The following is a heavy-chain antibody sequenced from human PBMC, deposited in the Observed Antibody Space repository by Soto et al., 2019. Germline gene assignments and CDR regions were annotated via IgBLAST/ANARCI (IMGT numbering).Heavy chain of an antibody. D-gene: IGHD3-22*01. J-gene: IGHJ4*02. CDR3: ARHGNLVIYYDSSGYNGYFDY. CDR2: IYYSGST. V-gene: IGHV4-39*01. CDR1: GGSISSSSYY. Sequence: SETLSPTCTVSGGSISSSSYYWGWIRQPPGKGLEWIGSIYYSGSTYYNPSLKSRVTISVDTSKNQFSLKLSSVTAADTAVYYCARHGNLVIYYDSSGYNGYFDYWGQGTLVT.